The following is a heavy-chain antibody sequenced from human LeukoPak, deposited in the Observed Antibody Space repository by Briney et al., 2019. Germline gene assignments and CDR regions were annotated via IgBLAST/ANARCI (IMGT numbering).Heavy chain of an antibody. Sequence: QTLSLTCAISGDSVSSNSAAWNWVRQSPSRGLEWLGRTYYRSTWNNDYSVSVKSRLIITPDTSKNQFSLHLNSVTPEDTAVYYCARDFGLRSYGVDVWGQGTTVTVSS. V-gene: IGHV6-1*01. CDR1: GDSVSSNSAA. J-gene: IGHJ6*02. CDR3: ARDFGLRSYGVDV. CDR2: TYYRSTWNN. D-gene: IGHD3-10*01.